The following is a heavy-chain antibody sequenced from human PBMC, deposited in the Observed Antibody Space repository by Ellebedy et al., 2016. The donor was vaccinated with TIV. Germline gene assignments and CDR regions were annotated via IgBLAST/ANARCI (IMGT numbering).Heavy chain of an antibody. CDR3: ARSIGYFSLDY. CDR2: VFHSGNI. Sequence: GSLRLSXAVSGGSISSSTYWSWVRQPPGEGLEWIGEVFHSGNIKYNPSLESRVTISMDKSKNQFSLRLNSVTAADTAVYYCARSIGYFSLDYWGQGTLVTVSS. CDR1: GGSISSSTY. D-gene: IGHD3-22*01. J-gene: IGHJ4*02. V-gene: IGHV4-4*02.